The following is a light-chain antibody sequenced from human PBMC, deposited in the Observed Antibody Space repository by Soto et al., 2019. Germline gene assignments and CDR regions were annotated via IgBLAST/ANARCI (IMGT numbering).Light chain of an antibody. CDR2: GNN. CDR1: SSNIGRNT. V-gene: IGLV1-44*01. CDR3: AAWDDSLSGPV. J-gene: IGLJ3*02. Sequence: QSVPTQPPSASGTPGQRVTISCSGSSSNIGRNTVNWDQQFPVTAPKLLIYGNNQRPSGVPDRFDGSKSGTSASLAIRGLQSEDEADYYCAAWDDSLSGPVFGGGTKLTVL.